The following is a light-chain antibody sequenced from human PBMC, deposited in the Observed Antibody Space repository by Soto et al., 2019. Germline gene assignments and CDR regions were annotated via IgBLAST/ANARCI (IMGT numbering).Light chain of an antibody. Sequence: ELVLTQSPGTLSLSPGERATLSCRASQTVRNNYLAWYQQKPGQAPRLLIYGASSRATGIPDRFSGSGSGTDFTLTISRLEPEDFAVYYCQQYGSSPITFGQGTRLEIK. CDR3: QQYGSSPIT. J-gene: IGKJ5*01. V-gene: IGKV3-20*01. CDR2: GAS. CDR1: QTVRNNY.